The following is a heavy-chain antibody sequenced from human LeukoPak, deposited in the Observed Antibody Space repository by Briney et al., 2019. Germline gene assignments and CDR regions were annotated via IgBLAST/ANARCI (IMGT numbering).Heavy chain of an antibody. CDR1: GFTLSSYE. V-gene: IGHV3-48*03. J-gene: IGHJ4*02. CDR2: IISSGSTL. D-gene: IGHD2-8*01. Sequence: GGSLRPSCPASGFTLSSYEMNWARQPPGKGLAWVSYIISSGSTLCYAESLKGRFTVYRHNDNKSVFLQMNSLSDEDTSVYYCARGGVSYPFDFWARGTVVSVS. CDR3: ARGGVSYPFDF.